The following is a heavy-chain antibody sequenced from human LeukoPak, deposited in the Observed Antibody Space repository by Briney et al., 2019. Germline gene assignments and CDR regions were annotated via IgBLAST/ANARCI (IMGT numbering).Heavy chain of an antibody. J-gene: IGHJ4*02. Sequence: SQTLSLTCAVSGGSISSGGYSWSWIRQPPGKGLEWIGYIYHSGSTYYNPSLKSRVTISVDRSKNQFSLKLSSVTAADTAVYYCARAPQALWFGELLLYYFDYWGQGTLVTVSS. V-gene: IGHV4-30-2*01. D-gene: IGHD3-10*01. CDR2: IYHSGST. CDR3: ARAPQALWFGELLLYYFDY. CDR1: GGSISSGGYS.